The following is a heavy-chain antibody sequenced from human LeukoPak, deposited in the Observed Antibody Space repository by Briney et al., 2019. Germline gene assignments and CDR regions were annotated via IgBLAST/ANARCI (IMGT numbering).Heavy chain of an antibody. V-gene: IGHV3-21*01. D-gene: IGHD4-17*01. CDR1: GFTFSSYS. J-gene: IGHJ4*02. CDR2: ISSSSSYI. Sequence: PGGSLRLSCAASGFTFSSYSMNWVRQAPGKGLEWVSSISSSSSYIYYADSVKGRFTISRDNAKNSLYLQMNSLRAEDTAVYYCARDLYGDYSYVDYWGQGTLVTVSS. CDR3: ARDLYGDYSYVDY.